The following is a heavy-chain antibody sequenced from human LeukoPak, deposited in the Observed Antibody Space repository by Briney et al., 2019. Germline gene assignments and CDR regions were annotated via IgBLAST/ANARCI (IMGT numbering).Heavy chain of an antibody. CDR2: ISSSGNII. CDR3: ATAGHPGYDFWGGFAFYFDR. J-gene: IGHJ4*02. V-gene: IGHV3-48*01. Sequence: GGSLRLSCATSELTFSRYSMNWVRPAPGKGLRWVSYISSSGNIIYYADSVKGRFTISRDNAKNSLYLQMNTLRADDSARYFCATAGHPGYDFWGGFAFYFDRWGQGALVTVSS. CDR1: ELTFSRYS. D-gene: IGHD3-3*01.